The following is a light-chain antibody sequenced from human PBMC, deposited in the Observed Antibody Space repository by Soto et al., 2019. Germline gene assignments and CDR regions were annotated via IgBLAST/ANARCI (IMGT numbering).Light chain of an antibody. CDR2: DVT. CDR3: SSYTSSSLYV. Sequence: QSVLTQPASVSGSPGQSITISCTATSSDVGGYSSVSWYQQHPGKAPKLMIYDVTNRPSGVSNRFSGSKSGNTASLTISGLQAEDEADYYCSSYTSSSLYVFGTGTKLTVL. CDR1: SSDVGGYSS. V-gene: IGLV2-14*01. J-gene: IGLJ1*01.